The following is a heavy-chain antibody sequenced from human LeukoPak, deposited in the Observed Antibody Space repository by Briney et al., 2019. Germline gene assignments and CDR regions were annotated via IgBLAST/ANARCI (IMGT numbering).Heavy chain of an antibody. CDR2: IYTSGST. V-gene: IGHV4-4*09. D-gene: IGHD5-24*01. CDR1: GCSISSYY. Sequence: SETLSLTCTVSGCSISSYYWSWIRQPPGKGLEWIGYIYTSGSTNYNPSLKSRVTISVDTSKNQFSLKLSSVTAADTAVYDCARSDPSTRWLLDYWGQGTLVTVSS. CDR3: ARSDPSTRWLLDY. J-gene: IGHJ4*02.